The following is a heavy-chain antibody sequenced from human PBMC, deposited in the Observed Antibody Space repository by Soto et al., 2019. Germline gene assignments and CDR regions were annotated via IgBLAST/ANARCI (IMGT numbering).Heavy chain of an antibody. CDR3: ARVLYYYDSSGDTGADAFDI. D-gene: IGHD3-22*01. CDR2: IYYSGST. CDR1: CGSISSYY. V-gene: IGHV4-59*01. Sequence: SETLSLTCTVSCGSISSYYWSWIRQPPGKGLEWIGYIYYSGSTNYNPSLKSRVTISVDTSKNQFSLKLSSVTAADTAVYYCARVLYYYDSSGDTGADAFDIWGQGTMVTVSS. J-gene: IGHJ3*02.